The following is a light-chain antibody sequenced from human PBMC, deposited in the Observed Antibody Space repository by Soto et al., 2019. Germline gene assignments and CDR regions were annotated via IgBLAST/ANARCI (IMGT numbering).Light chain of an antibody. CDR2: GAS. J-gene: IGKJ4*01. CDR1: QTIRNTF. V-gene: IGKV3-20*01. Sequence: EIVLTQSPGTLSLSPGERATLSCRASQTIRNTFLAWYQQRPGQAPRLLIYGASGRAAGIPDRFSGSGSGTDFTLSISRLEPEDFAVYYCQQYGVSPTFGGGTKVDIK. CDR3: QQYGVSPT.